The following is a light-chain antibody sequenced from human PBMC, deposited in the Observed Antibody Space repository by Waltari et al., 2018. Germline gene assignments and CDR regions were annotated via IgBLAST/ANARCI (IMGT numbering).Light chain of an antibody. CDR2: LNSDGSH. J-gene: IGLJ2*01. CDR1: SGHRSYA. CDR3: QTWGTGIVV. Sequence: QLVLTQSPSASASLGASVKLTCTLSSGHRSYAIAWHSQQPEKGPRYLMKLNSDGSHSKGDGIPDRFSGSSSGAERYLTISSLQSEDEADYYCQTWGTGIVVFGGGTKLTVL. V-gene: IGLV4-69*01.